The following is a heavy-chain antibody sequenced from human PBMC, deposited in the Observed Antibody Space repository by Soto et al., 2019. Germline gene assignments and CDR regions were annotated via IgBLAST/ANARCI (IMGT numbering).Heavy chain of an antibody. CDR3: ATVDYDFWSGLAY. CDR2: IYYSGST. Sequence: SETLSLTCTVSGGSISSGGYYWSWIRQHPGKGLEWIGYIYYSGSTYYNPSLKSRVTISVDTSKNQFSLKLSSVTAADTAVYYCATVDYDFWSGLAYWGQGTLVTVSS. J-gene: IGHJ4*02. D-gene: IGHD3-3*01. CDR1: GGSISSGGYY. V-gene: IGHV4-31*03.